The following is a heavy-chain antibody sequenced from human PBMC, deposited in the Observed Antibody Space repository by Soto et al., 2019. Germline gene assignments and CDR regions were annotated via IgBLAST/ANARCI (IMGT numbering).Heavy chain of an antibody. V-gene: IGHV1-2*04. CDR1: GYTFTGYY. J-gene: IGHJ3*02. Sequence: QVQLVQSGAEVKKPGASVKVSCKASGYTFTGYYMHWVRQDPGQGLEWMGWINPNSGGTNYAQKFQGWVTMTRDTSISTAYMELSRLRSDDTAVYYCARVGRGYYYGSGTFDIWGQGTMVTVSS. D-gene: IGHD3-10*01. CDR3: ARVGRGYYYGSGTFDI. CDR2: INPNSGGT.